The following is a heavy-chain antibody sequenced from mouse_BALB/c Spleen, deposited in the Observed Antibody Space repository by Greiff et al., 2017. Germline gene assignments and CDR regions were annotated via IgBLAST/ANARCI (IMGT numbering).Heavy chain of an antibody. J-gene: IGHJ4*01. CDR3: ARGWLLHYYAMDY. CDR1: GFTFSSFG. D-gene: IGHD2-3*01. CDR2: ISSGSSTI. V-gene: IGHV5-17*02. Sequence: EVQVVESGGGLVQPGGSRKLSCAASGFTFSSFGMHWVRQAPEKGLEWVAYISSGSSTIYYADTVKGRFTISRDNPKNTLFLQMTSLRSEDTAMYYCARGWLLHYYAMDYWGQGTSVTVSS.